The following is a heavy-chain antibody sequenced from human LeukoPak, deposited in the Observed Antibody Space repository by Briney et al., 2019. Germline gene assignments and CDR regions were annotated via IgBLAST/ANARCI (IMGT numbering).Heavy chain of an antibody. CDR2: INSDGSST. D-gene: IGHD4-17*01. CDR1: GFTFSSYW. CDR3: ATHYGVAGGFDY. Sequence: PGGSLRLSCAASGFTFSSYWMHWVRQAPGKGLVWVSRINSDGSSTSYADSVKGRFTISRDNAKNTLYLQMNSLRAEDTAVYYCATHYGVAGGFDYWGQGTLVTVSS. V-gene: IGHV3-74*01. J-gene: IGHJ4*02.